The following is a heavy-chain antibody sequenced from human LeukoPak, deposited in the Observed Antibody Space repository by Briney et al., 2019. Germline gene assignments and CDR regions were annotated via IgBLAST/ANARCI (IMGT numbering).Heavy chain of an antibody. CDR3: ARDRGVLSGSYFLGWFDP. D-gene: IGHD1-26*01. CDR1: GDSISGNHY. J-gene: IGHJ5*02. Sequence: SETLSLTCTVSGDSISGNHYWNWIRQPAGKGLEWIGRIFTSGNSNYNPSLTSRVTMSVDTSKNQFSLKLSSVTAADTAVYYCARDRGVLSGSYFLGWFDPWGQGTLVTVSS. CDR2: IFTSGNS. V-gene: IGHV4-4*07.